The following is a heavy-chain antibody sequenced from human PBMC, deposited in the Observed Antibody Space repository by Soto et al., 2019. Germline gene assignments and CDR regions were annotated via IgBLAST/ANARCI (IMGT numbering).Heavy chain of an antibody. V-gene: IGHV4-59*11. CDR3: ARAGAYPGYEFAS. D-gene: IGHD5-12*01. Sequence: PQTLSLTSTVSAGSTSTHSWIGNRPPPGKGLEWIGYIFYSGSTNYIPSLKSRVTLSVDTSKNQFSLKLNSVTAADTAVYYCARAGAYPGYEFASRGQGTLVTVSS. J-gene: IGHJ4*02. CDR2: IFYSGST. CDR1: AGSTSTHS.